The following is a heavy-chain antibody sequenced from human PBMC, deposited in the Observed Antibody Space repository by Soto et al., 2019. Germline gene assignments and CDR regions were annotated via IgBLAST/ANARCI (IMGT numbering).Heavy chain of an antibody. J-gene: IGHJ6*02. CDR3: ARVYCSSTSCSYYYGMDV. Sequence: ASVKVSCKASGYTFTSYYMHWVRQAPGQGLEWMGIINPSGGSTSYAQKFQGRVTMTRDTSASTAYMELSSLRSENTAVYYCARVYCSSTSCSYYYGMDVWGQGTTVTVSS. V-gene: IGHV1-46*01. D-gene: IGHD2-2*01. CDR2: INPSGGST. CDR1: GYTFTSYY.